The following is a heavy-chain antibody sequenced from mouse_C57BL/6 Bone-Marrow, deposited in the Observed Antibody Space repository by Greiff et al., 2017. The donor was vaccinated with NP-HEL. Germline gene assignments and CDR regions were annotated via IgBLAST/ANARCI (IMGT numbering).Heavy chain of an antibody. D-gene: IGHD1-1*01. CDR2: IDPENGDT. CDR1: GFNIKDDY. CDR3: TKGFITTVDYFDY. V-gene: IGHV14-4*01. Sequence: EVQRVESGAELVRPGASVKLSCTASGFNIKDDYMHWVKQRPEQGLEWIGWIDPENGDTEYASKFQGKATITADTSSNTAYLQLSSLTSEDTAVYYCTKGFITTVDYFDYWGQGTTLTVSS. J-gene: IGHJ2*01.